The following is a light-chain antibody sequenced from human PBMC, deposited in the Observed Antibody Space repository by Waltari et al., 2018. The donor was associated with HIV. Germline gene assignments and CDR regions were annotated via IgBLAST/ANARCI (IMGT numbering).Light chain of an antibody. Sequence: NFMLTQPHSVSESPGKTIVISCTGSSGNIADNYVQWYQQRPGSAPTTVIYEDNQRHSGVPDRFSASLDSSSNSASLSISGLRPEDEADYYSQSYARSGVVFGGGTKLTVL. CDR1: SGNIADNY. CDR3: QSYARSGVV. CDR2: EDN. J-gene: IGLJ2*01. V-gene: IGLV6-57*02.